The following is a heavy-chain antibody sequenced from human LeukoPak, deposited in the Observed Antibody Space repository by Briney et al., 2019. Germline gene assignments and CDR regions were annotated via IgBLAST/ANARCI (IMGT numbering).Heavy chain of an antibody. CDR2: IYTSGST. CDR3: ARVKPATNYYYYYMDV. CDR1: GGSISSYY. Sequence: PSETLSLTCTVSGGSISSYYWSWIRQPAGKGLEWIGRIYTSGSTNYNPSLKSRVTMSVDTSKNQFSLKLSSVTAADTAVYYCARVKPATNYYYYYMDVWGKGTTATISS. D-gene: IGHD2-15*01. V-gene: IGHV4-4*07. J-gene: IGHJ6*03.